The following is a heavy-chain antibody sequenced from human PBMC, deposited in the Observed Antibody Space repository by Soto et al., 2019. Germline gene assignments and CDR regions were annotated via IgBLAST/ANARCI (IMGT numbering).Heavy chain of an antibody. CDR3: ARHYGAFDI. Sequence: PSETLSLTCTVSGGSISSYYWSWIRQPPGKGLEWIGYIYYSGSTNYNPSLKSRVTISVDTSKNQFSLKLSSVTAADTAAYYCARHYGAFDIWGQGTMVTVSS. CDR1: GGSISSYY. D-gene: IGHD3-16*01. CDR2: IYYSGST. J-gene: IGHJ3*02. V-gene: IGHV4-59*08.